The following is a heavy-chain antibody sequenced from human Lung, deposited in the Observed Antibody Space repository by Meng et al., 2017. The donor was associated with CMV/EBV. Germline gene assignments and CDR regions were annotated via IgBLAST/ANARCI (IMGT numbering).Heavy chain of an antibody. V-gene: IGHV1-18*01. J-gene: IGHJ4*02. CDR2: ISAENGNT. CDR3: ARAGAAVTTHFDF. Sequence: QVQLVQSGAELKKPGASGKVSGKASGYTFGIFGITWVRQAPGQGLEWVGWISAENGNTNYAQKFQGRVTSTTDTSTKTAYMDLRGLRSDDSAVYYCARAGAAVTTHFDFWGRGTLVTVSS. CDR1: GYTFGIFG. D-gene: IGHD4-17*01.